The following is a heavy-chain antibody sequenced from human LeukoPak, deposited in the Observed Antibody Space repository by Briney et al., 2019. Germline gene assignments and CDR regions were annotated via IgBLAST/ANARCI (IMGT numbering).Heavy chain of an antibody. Sequence: GGSLRLSCAASGFTFSDYYMSWIRQPPGKGLEWVSAISNGNTYYADSVRGRFTISRDDSKNMVYLQMNSLRVEDTARYYCVREAGYCASVCLKSNWFDPWGQGTLVTVSS. CDR2: ISNGNT. J-gene: IGHJ5*02. CDR1: GFTFSDYY. V-gene: IGHV3-53*01. CDR3: VREAGYCASVCLKSNWFDP. D-gene: IGHD2-21*02.